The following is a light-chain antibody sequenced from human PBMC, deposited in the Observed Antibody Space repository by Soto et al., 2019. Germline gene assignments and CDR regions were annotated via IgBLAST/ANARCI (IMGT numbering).Light chain of an antibody. Sequence: EIVLTQSPGTLSLSPGERATLSCRASQSVSSSYLAWYQQKPGQAPRLLIYGASSRATGIPDRFSGSGSGTDFTLSISRLEPEAFAVYYCQQYGSSPTFGQGTKVAI. CDR1: QSVSSSY. CDR3: QQYGSSPT. V-gene: IGKV3-20*01. J-gene: IGKJ1*01. CDR2: GAS.